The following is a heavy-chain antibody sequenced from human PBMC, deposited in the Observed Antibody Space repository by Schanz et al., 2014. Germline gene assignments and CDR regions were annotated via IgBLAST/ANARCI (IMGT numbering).Heavy chain of an antibody. CDR3: ARVQDDIVTGSEYYYGMDV. V-gene: IGHV1-18*01. J-gene: IGHJ6*02. D-gene: IGHD3-9*01. CDR2: ISPYNGNT. CDR1: GYTFTSYD. Sequence: VQLVQSGAEVKRPGASVRVSCKASGYTFTSYDINWVRQAPGQGLEWMGWISPYNGNTNYAQKLQGRVTMTTDTSTSTAYMELRSLRSDDTAVYYCARVQDDIVTGSEYYYGMDVWGQGTTVTVPS.